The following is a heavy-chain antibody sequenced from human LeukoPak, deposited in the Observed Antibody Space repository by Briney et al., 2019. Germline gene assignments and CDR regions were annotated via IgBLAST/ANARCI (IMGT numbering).Heavy chain of an antibody. CDR2: ISGSGGST. CDR3: AKESHYDSSGYSACYFGY. V-gene: IGHV3-23*01. Sequence: GGSLRLSCAATGFSFSSYGMSWVRQAPGKGLEWVSAISGSGGSTYYAVSVKGRFTISRDNSKNTLYLQMNSLRAEDTAVYYCAKESHYDSSGYSACYFGYWGQGTLVTVSS. D-gene: IGHD3-22*01. J-gene: IGHJ4*02. CDR1: GFSFSSYG.